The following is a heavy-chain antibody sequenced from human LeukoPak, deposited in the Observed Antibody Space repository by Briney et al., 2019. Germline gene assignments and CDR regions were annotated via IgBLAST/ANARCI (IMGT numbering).Heavy chain of an antibody. CDR2: ISGSAGRT. Sequence: GGSLRLSCAASGFTFSSYAMSWVRQAPGKGLEWVSGISGSAGRTYYAGSVKGRFTISRDNSRNTLYLKMNSLRAEDTAVYYCARDTAAYYYDSSGYYYGYWGQGTLVTVSS. CDR3: ARDTAAYYYDSSGYYYGY. D-gene: IGHD3-22*01. CDR1: GFTFSSYA. J-gene: IGHJ4*02. V-gene: IGHV3-23*01.